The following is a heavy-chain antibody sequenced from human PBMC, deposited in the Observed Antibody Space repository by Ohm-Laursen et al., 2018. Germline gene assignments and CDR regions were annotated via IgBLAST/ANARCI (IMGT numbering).Heavy chain of an antibody. Sequence: SLRLSCAAPGFTFSSYAMSWVRQAPGKGLEWVSAISGSGGSTYYADSVKGRFTISRDNSKNTLYLQMNSLRAEDTAVYYCAKDLEGDYYFDYWGQGTLVTVSS. CDR2: ISGSGGST. CDR1: GFTFSSYA. D-gene: IGHD1-1*01. V-gene: IGHV3-23*01. CDR3: AKDLEGDYYFDY. J-gene: IGHJ4*02.